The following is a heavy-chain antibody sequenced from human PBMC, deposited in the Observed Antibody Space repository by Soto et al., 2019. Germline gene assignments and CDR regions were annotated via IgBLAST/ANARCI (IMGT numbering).Heavy chain of an antibody. CDR1: GFTFSSYA. CDR2: ISYDGSNK. CDR3: ARDPPIAAAVTYYFDY. V-gene: IGHV3-30-3*01. J-gene: IGHJ4*02. Sequence: QVQLVESGGGVVQPGRSLRLSCAASGFTFSSYAMHWVRQAPGKGLEWVAVISYDGSNKYYADSVKGRFTISRDNSKNTLYLQMNSLRAEDTAVYYCARDPPIAAAVTYYFDYWGQGTPVTVSS. D-gene: IGHD6-13*01.